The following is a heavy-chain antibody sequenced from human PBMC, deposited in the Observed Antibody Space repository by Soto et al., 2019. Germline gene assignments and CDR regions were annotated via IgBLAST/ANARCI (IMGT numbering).Heavy chain of an antibody. CDR3: ASEVISSWYSTESSGYFDY. J-gene: IGHJ4*02. V-gene: IGHV4-31*03. CDR1: GGSISSGGYY. CDR2: IYYSGST. D-gene: IGHD6-13*01. Sequence: QVQLQESGPGLVKPSQTLSLTCTVSGGSISSGGYYWSWIRQHPGKGLEWIGYIYYSGSTYYNPYLKSRVTISVDTSKNQFSLKLSSVTAADTAVYYCASEVISSWYSTESSGYFDYWGQGTLVTVSS.